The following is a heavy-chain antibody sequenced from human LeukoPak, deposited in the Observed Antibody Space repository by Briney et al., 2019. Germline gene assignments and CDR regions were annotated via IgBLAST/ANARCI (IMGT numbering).Heavy chain of an antibody. CDR2: IHISGST. Sequence: PSETLSLTCSVSGGSISSYYWSWIRQPPGKGLEWIGNIHISGSTNYNPSLKSRVTISVDTSKSQFSLKLSSVTAADTAVYYCARGGSDWYYDYWGQGTLVTVSS. J-gene: IGHJ4*02. CDR3: ARGGSDWYYDY. D-gene: IGHD6-19*01. CDR1: GGSISSYY. V-gene: IGHV4-4*09.